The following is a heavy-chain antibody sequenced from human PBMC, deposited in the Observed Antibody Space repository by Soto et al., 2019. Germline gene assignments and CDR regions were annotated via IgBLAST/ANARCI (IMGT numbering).Heavy chain of an antibody. J-gene: IGHJ5*02. D-gene: IGHD3-10*01. CDR3: AHIPNYYQFDWFDP. CDR2: IYWDDDK. V-gene: IGHV2-5*02. CDR1: GFSLTTRGVG. Sequence: QITLKESGPTLVKPTQTLTLTCTFSGFSLTTRGVGVGWIRQPPGKALECLALIYWDDDKRYSPSLQSRLSTAQDPPKNQVVLTMTNVDPVDTATYYCAHIPNYYQFDWFDPWGQGTLVYVSS.